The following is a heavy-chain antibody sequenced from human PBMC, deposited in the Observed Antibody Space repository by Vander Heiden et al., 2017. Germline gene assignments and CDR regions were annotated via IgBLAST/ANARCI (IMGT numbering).Heavy chain of an antibody. V-gene: IGHV6-1*01. CDR1: GVSVSSNSAA. J-gene: IGHJ5*02. CDR2: TYYRSKWYN. CDR3: ARGLQWFGELFFNWFDP. D-gene: IGHD3-10*01. Sequence: SGVSVSSNSAAWNWIRQSPSRGLEWLGRTYYRSKWYNDYAVSVKSRITINPDTSKNQFSLQLNSVTPEDTAVYYCARGLQWFGELFFNWFDPWGQGTLVTVSS.